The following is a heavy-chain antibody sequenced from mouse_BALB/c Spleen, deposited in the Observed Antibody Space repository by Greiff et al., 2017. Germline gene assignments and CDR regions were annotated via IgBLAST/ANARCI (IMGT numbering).Heavy chain of an antibody. V-gene: IGHV5-9-3*01. CDR3: ASLYYDYGDY. Sequence: EVKLVESGGGLVKPGGSLKLSCAASGFTFSSYAMSWVRQTPEKRLEWVATISSGGSYTYYPDSVKGRFTISRDNAKNTLYLQMSSLRSEDTAMYYCASLYYDYGDYWGQGTTLTVSS. CDR2: ISSGGSYT. J-gene: IGHJ2*01. CDR1: GFTFSSYA. D-gene: IGHD2-4*01.